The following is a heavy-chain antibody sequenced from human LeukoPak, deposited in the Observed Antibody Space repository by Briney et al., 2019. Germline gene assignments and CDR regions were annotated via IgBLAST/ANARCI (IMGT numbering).Heavy chain of an antibody. J-gene: IGHJ4*02. CDR3: ARGSRLVVPDAISPIDY. V-gene: IGHV3-7*01. D-gene: IGHD2-2*02. Sequence: DSLKGRFTISRDNTKNSLYLQMNSLRAEDTAVYYCARGSRLVVPDAISPIDYWGQGTLVTVSS.